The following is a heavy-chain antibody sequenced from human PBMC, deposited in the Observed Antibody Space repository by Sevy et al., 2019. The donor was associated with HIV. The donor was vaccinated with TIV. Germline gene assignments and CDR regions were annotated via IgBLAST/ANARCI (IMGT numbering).Heavy chain of an antibody. D-gene: IGHD3-16*01. V-gene: IGHV3-20*04. CDR2: INWSGGST. CDR1: GFTFADYG. J-gene: IGHJ3*02. Sequence: GGSLRLSCAASGFTFADYGMTWVRQAPGKGLEWVFGINWSGGSTGYADSVKGRFTISRDNAKNSLYLQMNSLGAEDTAFYYCARGVWGYDGAFDIWGQGTMVTVSS. CDR3: ARGVWGYDGAFDI.